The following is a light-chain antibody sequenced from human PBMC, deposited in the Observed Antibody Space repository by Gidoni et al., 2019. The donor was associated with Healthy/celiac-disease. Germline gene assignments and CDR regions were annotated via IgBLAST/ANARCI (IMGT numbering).Light chain of an antibody. Sequence: IVLTQSPATLSLSPGERATLSCRASQSVSSYLAWYQQKPGQDPRLLIYDASNRATGIPARFSGSGSGTDFTLTISSLEPEDLAVYYCQQRSNWPPVTFGPGTKVDVK. CDR1: QSVSSY. CDR3: QQRSNWPPVT. V-gene: IGKV3-11*01. CDR2: DAS. J-gene: IGKJ3*01.